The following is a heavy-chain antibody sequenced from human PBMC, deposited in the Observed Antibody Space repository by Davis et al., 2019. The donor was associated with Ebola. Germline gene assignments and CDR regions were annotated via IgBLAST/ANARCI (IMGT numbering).Heavy chain of an antibody. CDR2: ISGAGYNT. J-gene: IGHJ4*02. CDR1: GFTCSKYG. D-gene: IGHD6-19*01. V-gene: IGHV3-23*01. CDR3: ATCGFCVSSSGIDY. Sequence: GESLKISCAASGFTCSKYGMHWVRQGPGQGLEWVAGISGAGYNTYHAYSVQGRFTISRDNSKNTLYLQMNSLSADDTAVYYCATCGFCVSSSGIDYRGQGTLVTGSS.